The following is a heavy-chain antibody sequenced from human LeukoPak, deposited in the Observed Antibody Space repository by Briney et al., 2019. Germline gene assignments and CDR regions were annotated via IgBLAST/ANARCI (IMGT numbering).Heavy chain of an antibody. CDR2: IYYSGST. D-gene: IGHD2-2*01. CDR1: GGSISSGDYY. J-gene: IGHJ6*04. Sequence: SETLSLTCTVSGGSISSGDYYWSWIRQPPGKGLEWIGYIYYSGSTYYNPSLKSRVTISVDTSKNQFSLKLSSVTAADTAVYYCARGCSSTSCYGYVWGRGTTVTLSS. V-gene: IGHV4-30-4*08. CDR3: ARGCSSTSCYGYV.